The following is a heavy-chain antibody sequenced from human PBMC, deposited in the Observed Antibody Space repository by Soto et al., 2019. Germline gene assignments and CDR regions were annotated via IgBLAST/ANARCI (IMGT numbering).Heavy chain of an antibody. D-gene: IGHD2-2*01. J-gene: IGHJ5*02. CDR1: GYTFTGYY. V-gene: IGHV1-2*02. Sequence: ASVKVSCKASGYTFTGYYMHWVRQAPGQGLEWMGWINPNSGGTNYAQKFQGRVTMTRDTSISTAYMELSRLRSDDTVVYYCARGAEYQLLGWFDPWGQGTLVTSPQ. CDR3: ARGAEYQLLGWFDP. CDR2: INPNSGGT.